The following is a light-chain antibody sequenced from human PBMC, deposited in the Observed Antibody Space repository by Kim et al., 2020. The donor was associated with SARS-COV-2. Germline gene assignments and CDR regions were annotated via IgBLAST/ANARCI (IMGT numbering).Light chain of an antibody. V-gene: IGKV3-20*01. CDR2: AAS. J-gene: IGKJ2*01. CDR1: QSRSSSY. Sequence: LSPEESTHLTGRASQSRSSSYLAWYQQKPGQAPRLLIYAASSRATGIPDRFSGSGSGTDFTLTISRLEPEDFAVYYCQQYGSSLYTFGQGTKLEIK. CDR3: QQYGSSLYT.